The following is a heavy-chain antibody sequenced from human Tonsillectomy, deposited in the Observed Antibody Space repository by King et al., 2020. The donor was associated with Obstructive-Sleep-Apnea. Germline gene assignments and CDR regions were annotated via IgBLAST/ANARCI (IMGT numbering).Heavy chain of an antibody. Sequence: VQLVESGGGLVQPGGSLRLSCAASGFTFSSYAMSWVRQAPGKGLEWDSPISGSVCSTYYANSVKGRFTISIDNSKNTLYLQMNSLRAEDTAVYYCAKEMDTAIYYGMDVWGQGTTVTVSS. J-gene: IGHJ6*02. CDR1: GFTFSSYA. D-gene: IGHD5-18*01. CDR3: AKEMDTAIYYGMDV. CDR2: ISGSVCST. V-gene: IGHV3-23*04.